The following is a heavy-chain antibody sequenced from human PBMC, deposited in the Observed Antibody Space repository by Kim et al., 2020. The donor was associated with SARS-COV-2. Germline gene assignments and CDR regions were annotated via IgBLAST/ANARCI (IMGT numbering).Heavy chain of an antibody. V-gene: IGHV3-11*01. J-gene: IGHJ3*02. Sequence: GGSLRLSCAASGFTFSDYYMSWIRQAPGKGLEWVSYISSSGSTIYYADSVKGRFTISRDNAKNSLYLQMNSLRAEDTAVYYCARDQGDYGDYRDAFDIWGQGTMVTVSS. CDR3: ARDQGDYGDYRDAFDI. CDR2: ISSSGSTI. CDR1: GFTFSDYY. D-gene: IGHD4-17*01.